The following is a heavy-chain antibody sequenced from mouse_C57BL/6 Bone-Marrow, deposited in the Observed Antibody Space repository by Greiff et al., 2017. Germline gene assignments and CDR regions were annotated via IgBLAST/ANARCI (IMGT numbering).Heavy chain of an antibody. V-gene: IGHV14-4*01. D-gene: IGHD2-4*01. Sequence: EVQLVESGAELVRPGASVKLSCTASGFNIKDDYMHWVKQRPEQGLEWIGWIDPENGDTEYASKFQGKATITADTSSNTAYLQLSSLTSEDTAVYYCTTRAFYYDYDGAWFAYWGQGTLVTVSA. CDR1: GFNIKDDY. J-gene: IGHJ3*01. CDR2: IDPENGDT. CDR3: TTRAFYYDYDGAWFAY.